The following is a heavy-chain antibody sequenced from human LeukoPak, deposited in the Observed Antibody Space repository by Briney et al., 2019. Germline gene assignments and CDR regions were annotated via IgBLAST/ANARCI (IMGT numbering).Heavy chain of an antibody. V-gene: IGHV4-39*01. CDR3: ARGFLSRMTYYYYYMDV. Sequence: PSETLSLTCTVSGGSISSSSYYWGWIRQTPGKGLEWIGSIYYSGSTFYSPSLKSRVTISVDTSKNQFSLKLSSVTAADTAVYYCARGFLSRMTYYYYYMDVWGKGTTVTVSS. CDR1: GGSISSSSYY. CDR2: IYYSGST. D-gene: IGHD3-3*02. J-gene: IGHJ6*03.